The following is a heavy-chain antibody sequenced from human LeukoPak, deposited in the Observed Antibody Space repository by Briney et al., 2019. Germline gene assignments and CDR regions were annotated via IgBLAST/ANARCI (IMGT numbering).Heavy chain of an antibody. V-gene: IGHV3-48*03. CDR2: ISSSGSTI. D-gene: IGHD6-13*01. J-gene: IGHJ2*01. Sequence: GGSLRLSCAASGFTLSSYEMNWVRQAPGKGLEWVSYISSSGSTIYYADSVKGRFTISRDNAKNSLYLQMNSLRAGDTAVYYCARAAYSSTWYSRYFDLWGRGTLVTVSS. CDR1: GFTLSSYE. CDR3: ARAAYSSTWYSRYFDL.